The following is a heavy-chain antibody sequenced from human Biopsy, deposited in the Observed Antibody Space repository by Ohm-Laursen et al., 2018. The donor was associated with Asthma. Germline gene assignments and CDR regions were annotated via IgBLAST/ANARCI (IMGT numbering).Heavy chain of an antibody. V-gene: IGHV4-30-4*01. D-gene: IGHD3-16*01. CDR3: ARQGGVRRYFDY. Sequence: TLSLTCTVSGGSISSGASYWSWVRQPPGKGLEWIGYIYYIGSTYSNPSLKSRVAISIDTSKTQFSLKLSSVTAADTAVYFCARQGGVRRYFDYWGQGTLVTVSS. CDR1: GGSISSGASY. J-gene: IGHJ4*02. CDR2: IYYIGST.